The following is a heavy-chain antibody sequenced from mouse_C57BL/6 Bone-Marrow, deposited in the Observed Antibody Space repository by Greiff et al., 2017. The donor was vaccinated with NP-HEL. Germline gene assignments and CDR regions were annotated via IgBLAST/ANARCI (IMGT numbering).Heavy chain of an antibody. D-gene: IGHD2-5*01. Sequence: QVQLQQSGAELARPGASVKLSCKASGYTFTSYGISWVKQRPGQGLEWIGEIYPRSGNTYYNEKFKGKATLTADKSSSTAYMELRSLTSEDSAVYFCARSAYYSNYRYFDYWGQGTTLTVSS. J-gene: IGHJ2*01. CDR1: GYTFTSYG. V-gene: IGHV1-81*01. CDR3: ARSAYYSNYRYFDY. CDR2: IYPRSGNT.